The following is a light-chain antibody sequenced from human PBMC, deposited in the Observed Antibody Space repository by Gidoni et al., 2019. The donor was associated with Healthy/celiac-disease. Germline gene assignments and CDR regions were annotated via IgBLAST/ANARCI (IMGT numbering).Light chain of an antibody. CDR1: SSDVGSYNL. CDR3: CSYAGSIR. V-gene: IGLV2-23*01. J-gene: IGLJ2*01. Sequence: QSALTQPASVSGSPGQSITISCTGTSSDVGSYNLVSWYQQHPGKAPKLMIYEGSKRPSGVSNRFSGSKSGNTASLTFSGLQAEDEADYYCCSYAGSIRFGGGTKLTVL. CDR2: EGS.